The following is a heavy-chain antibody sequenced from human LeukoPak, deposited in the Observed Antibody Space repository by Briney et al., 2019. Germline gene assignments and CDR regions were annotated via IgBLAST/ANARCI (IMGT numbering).Heavy chain of an antibody. Sequence: SETLSLTCTVSGGSISSGSYYWSWIRQPAGKGLEWIGRIYTSGSTNYNPSLKSRVTISVDTSKNQFSLKLSSVTAADTAVYYCARTMVRGVTGYYNMDVWGKGTTVTISS. CDR1: GGSISSGSYY. V-gene: IGHV4-61*02. D-gene: IGHD3-10*01. J-gene: IGHJ6*03. CDR2: IYTSGST. CDR3: ARTMVRGVTGYYNMDV.